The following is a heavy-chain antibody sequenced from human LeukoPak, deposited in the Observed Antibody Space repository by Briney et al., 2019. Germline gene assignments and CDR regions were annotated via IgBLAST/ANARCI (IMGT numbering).Heavy chain of an antibody. V-gene: IGHV1-2*02. CDR2: INPNSGGT. D-gene: IGHD3-10*01. CDR3: ARDLEGYHYGPGNYPQ. J-gene: IGHJ4*02. CDR1: GYTFTGYY. Sequence: ASMKVSCKASGYTFTGYYIHWLRQAPGQGLEWMGFINPNSGGTNYAQKFQGRVTMTRDTSISTAYMELSSLTSDDTAVYYCARDLEGYHYGPGNYPQWGQGTLITVSS.